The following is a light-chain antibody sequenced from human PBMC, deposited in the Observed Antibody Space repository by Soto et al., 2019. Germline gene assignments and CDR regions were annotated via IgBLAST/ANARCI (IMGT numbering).Light chain of an antibody. Sequence: DIPLTQSPSFLSASVGDRVTITCRASQAISSSLAWYQHNPGKAPKLLINAASTLQNGVPSSFSGSGSGTEFTLTISSLQPEDFATYYCQHLNDYRYTFGQGTKVEIK. CDR3: QHLNDYRYT. J-gene: IGKJ2*01. CDR2: AAS. V-gene: IGKV1-9*01. CDR1: QAISSS.